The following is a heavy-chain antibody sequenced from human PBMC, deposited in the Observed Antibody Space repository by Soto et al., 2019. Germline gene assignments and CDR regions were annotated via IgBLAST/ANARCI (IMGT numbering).Heavy chain of an antibody. CDR1: GFTFSSYA. V-gene: IGHV3-23*01. CDR3: AKDKECSSWANYYYSMDV. CDR2: ISGSGDTT. J-gene: IGHJ6*02. D-gene: IGHD6-13*01. Sequence: EVQLLESGGGLVQPGGSLRLSCAGSGFTFSSYAMSWVRQVPGKGLEWVSAISGSGDTTFYADSVKGRFTISSDNSKNTLYLQMNSLTTEDTATYYCAKDKECSSWANYYYSMDVWGQGTTVTVSS.